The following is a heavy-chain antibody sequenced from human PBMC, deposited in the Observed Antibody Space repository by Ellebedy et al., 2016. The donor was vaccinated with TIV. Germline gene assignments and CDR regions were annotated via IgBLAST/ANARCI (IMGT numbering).Heavy chain of an antibody. Sequence: GESLKISCAASGFTFSTSWMTWVRQAPGKGLEWVANIKYDGSEKYYVDSLKGRFTISRDNAKNSLYLQMSSLRAEDTADYYCATYNSLGRREFAYWGQGTLVTVSS. CDR1: GFTFSTSW. V-gene: IGHV3-7*01. CDR3: ATYNSLGRREFAY. CDR2: IKYDGSEK. D-gene: IGHD1-20*01. J-gene: IGHJ4*02.